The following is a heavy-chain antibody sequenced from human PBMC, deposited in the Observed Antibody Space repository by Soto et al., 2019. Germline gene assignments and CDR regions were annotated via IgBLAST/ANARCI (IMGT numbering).Heavy chain of an antibody. CDR2: ISYDGSNK. J-gene: IGHJ4*02. D-gene: IGHD1-26*01. CDR3: AKNGRYSGSYYGLVDY. Sequence: GGSLRLSCAASGFTFSSYGMHWVRQAPGKGLEWVAVISYDGSNKYYADSVKGRFTISRDNSKNTLYLQMNSLRAEDTAVYYCAKNGRYSGSYYGLVDYWGQGTLVTVS. CDR1: GFTFSSYG. V-gene: IGHV3-30*18.